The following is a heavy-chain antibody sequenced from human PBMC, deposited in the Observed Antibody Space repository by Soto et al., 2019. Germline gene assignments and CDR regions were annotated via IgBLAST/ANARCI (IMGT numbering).Heavy chain of an antibody. CDR3: ARGDKGGFDL. D-gene: IGHD2-21*02. J-gene: IGHJ3*01. CDR2: IHSDGSRT. Sequence: EVQLVESEGGLVQRGGSLRLSCAASGFTFNYYWMHWVRQAPGQGLVWVSHIHSDGSRTTYADSVKGRFTISRDNAKNTVYLQMNSLRAEDTAEYYCARGDKGGFDLWGQGTTVTVSS. CDR1: GFTFNYYW. V-gene: IGHV3-74*01.